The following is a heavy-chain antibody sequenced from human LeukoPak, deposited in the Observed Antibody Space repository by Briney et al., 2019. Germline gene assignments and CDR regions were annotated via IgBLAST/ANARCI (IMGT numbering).Heavy chain of an antibody. CDR3: VRDAGYSGYVFGY. CDR1: RFSFSSYG. J-gene: IGHJ4*02. Sequence: GGSLRLSCAASRFSFSSYGMHWVRQAPGKGLEWVAYLQYDRTNVQYADSVRGRFTISRDNSKNILYLQMNSLRAEDTAVYYCVRDAGYSGYVFGYWGQGTLVTVSS. CDR2: LQYDRTNV. V-gene: IGHV3-30*02. D-gene: IGHD5-12*01.